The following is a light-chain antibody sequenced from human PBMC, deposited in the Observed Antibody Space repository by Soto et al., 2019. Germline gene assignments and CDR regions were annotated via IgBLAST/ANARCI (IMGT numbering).Light chain of an antibody. Sequence: DIQMTPSPSTLSASVGERVTITCRASQSISSWLAWYQQKPGKAPKLLIYKASSLESGVPSRFSGSGSGTEFTLTISSLQPDDFATYYCQHYNNYLLTFGGGTKVDIK. CDR1: QSISSW. CDR2: KAS. V-gene: IGKV1-5*03. CDR3: QHYNNYLLT. J-gene: IGKJ4*01.